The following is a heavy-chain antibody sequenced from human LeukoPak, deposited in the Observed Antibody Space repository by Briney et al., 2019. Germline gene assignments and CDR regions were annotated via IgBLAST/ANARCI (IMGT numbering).Heavy chain of an antibody. CDR1: GFTLDDYA. J-gene: IGHJ4*02. D-gene: IGHD3-10*01. CDR2: ISWKSGSI. CDR3: ANGFGDY. Sequence: GRSLRLSCAASGFTLDDYAMHWVRQAPGKGLEDGSGISWKSGSIGYADFVKRRFTISRDNAKNSLYLQMKSRRSENRALYHCANGFGDYWGQGTLVTVSS. V-gene: IGHV3-9*01.